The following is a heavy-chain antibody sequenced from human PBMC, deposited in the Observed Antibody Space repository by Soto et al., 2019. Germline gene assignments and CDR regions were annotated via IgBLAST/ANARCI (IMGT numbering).Heavy chain of an antibody. CDR3: AKTAGSSSWNQTPFDY. Sequence: QLQLQESGPGLVKPTETLSLTCTVSGGSIRRSSYYWGCLRQSPGRELEWIGNVYYSGSTYYNPPLKSRVTISVDTSKNQFSLNLSSVTAADTAVYYCAKTAGSSSWNQTPFDYWGQGTLVTVSS. CDR1: GGSIRRSSYY. CDR2: VYYSGST. V-gene: IGHV4-39*01. J-gene: IGHJ4*02. D-gene: IGHD6-13*01.